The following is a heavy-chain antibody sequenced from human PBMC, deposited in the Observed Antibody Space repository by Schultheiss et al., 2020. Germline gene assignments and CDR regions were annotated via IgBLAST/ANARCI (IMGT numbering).Heavy chain of an antibody. CDR2: IYYSGST. J-gene: IGHJ4*02. CDR3: ARALPDSSGYYYPDGCFDY. Sequence: SQTLSLTCAVYGGSFSGYYWSWIRQPPGKGLEWIGYIYYSGSTNYNPSLKSRVTISVDTSKNEFSLKLSSVTAADTAVYYCARALPDSSGYYYPDGCFDYWGQGTLVTVYS. D-gene: IGHD3-22*01. CDR1: GGSFSGYY. V-gene: IGHV4-59*01.